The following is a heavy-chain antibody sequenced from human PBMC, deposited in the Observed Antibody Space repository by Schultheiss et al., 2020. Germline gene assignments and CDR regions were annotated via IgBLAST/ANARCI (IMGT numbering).Heavy chain of an antibody. V-gene: IGHV3-23*01. Sequence: GGSLRLSCAASGFTFSTYSMSWVRQAPGKGLEWVSAISGNGGNTYYADSVKGRFTISRDNSKNTLYLQMNSLRAEDTAVYYCARDRGGDIVVVPAATLDYWGQGTLVTVYS. CDR3: ARDRGGDIVVVPAATLDY. CDR1: GFTFSTYS. J-gene: IGHJ4*02. CDR2: ISGNGGNT. D-gene: IGHD2-2*01.